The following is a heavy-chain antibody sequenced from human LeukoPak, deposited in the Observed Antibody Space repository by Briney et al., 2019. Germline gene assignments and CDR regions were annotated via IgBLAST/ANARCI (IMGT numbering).Heavy chain of an antibody. Sequence: GGSLRLSCAASGFTFSDYALSWVRQAPGKGLEWVSAIRSTGIDTDYADSVKGRFTISRDNSKNTLCLQMNSLTAADTAIHYCAKESDEDRYCSSTNCSPFDYWGQGTLVTVSS. CDR2: IRSTGIDT. J-gene: IGHJ4*02. CDR1: GFTFSDYA. D-gene: IGHD2-2*01. CDR3: AKESDEDRYCSSTNCSPFDY. V-gene: IGHV3-23*01.